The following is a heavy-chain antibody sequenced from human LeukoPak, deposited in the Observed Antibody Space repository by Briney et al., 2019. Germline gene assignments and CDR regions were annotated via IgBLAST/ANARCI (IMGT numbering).Heavy chain of an antibody. J-gene: IGHJ6*02. Sequence: KFQGRVTITRDTSASTAYMELSSLRSEDTAVYYCARVVVWADGMDVWGQGTTVTVSS. V-gene: IGHV1-3*01. CDR3: ARVVVWADGMDV. D-gene: IGHD2-15*01.